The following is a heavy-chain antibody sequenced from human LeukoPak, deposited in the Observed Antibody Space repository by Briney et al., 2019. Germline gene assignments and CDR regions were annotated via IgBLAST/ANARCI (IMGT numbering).Heavy chain of an antibody. V-gene: IGHV1-2*02. Sequence: ASVKVSCKASGYTFTGYYMHWVRQAPGQGLEWMGWINPNSGGTNYAQKFQGRVTMTRDTSISTAYMELSRLRSDDTAVYYCARDAGYDILTGYFGAGDYWGRGTLVTVSS. CDR1: GYTFTGYY. CDR2: INPNSGGT. J-gene: IGHJ4*02. CDR3: ARDAGYDILTGYFGAGDY. D-gene: IGHD3-9*01.